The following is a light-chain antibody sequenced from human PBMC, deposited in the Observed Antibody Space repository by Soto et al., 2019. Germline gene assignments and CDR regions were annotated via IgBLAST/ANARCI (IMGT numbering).Light chain of an antibody. CDR1: QSVSSY. CDR3: QQRSNWSPWT. V-gene: IGKV3-11*01. Sequence: EIVLTQSPATLSLSPGERATISCRASQSVSSYLAWYQQKPGKAPRLLIYDASNRATGIPARFSGSGSGTDFTLTISSLQPEDFAVYYCQQRSNWSPWTFGQGTKLEIK. J-gene: IGKJ1*01. CDR2: DAS.